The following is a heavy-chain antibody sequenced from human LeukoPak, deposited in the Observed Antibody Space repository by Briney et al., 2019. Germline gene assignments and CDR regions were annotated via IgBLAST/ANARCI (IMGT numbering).Heavy chain of an antibody. V-gene: IGHV4-59*08. CDR3: ARHYCSGGSCYRTRGYYYGMDV. D-gene: IGHD2-15*01. J-gene: IGHJ6*02. CDR2: VYYSGNT. Sequence: SETLSLTCTVSGGSISSYYWSWIRQPPGKGLEWIGYVYYSGNTSYNPSLKSRVTISVDTSKNQFSLKLSSVTAADTAVYYCARHYCSGGSCYRTRGYYYGMDVWGQGTTVTVSS. CDR1: GGSISSYY.